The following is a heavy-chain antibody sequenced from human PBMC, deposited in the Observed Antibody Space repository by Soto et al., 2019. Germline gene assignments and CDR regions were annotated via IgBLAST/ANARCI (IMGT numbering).Heavy chain of an antibody. CDR3: ARGLEPEGYSYGSRWFDP. V-gene: IGHV4-34*01. D-gene: IGHD5-18*01. J-gene: IGHJ5*02. CDR1: GGSFSGYY. CDR2: INHSGST. Sequence: LETLSHTCAVYGGSFSGYYWSWIRQPPGKGLEWIGEINHSGSTNYNPSLKSRVTISVDTSKNQFSLKLSSVTAADTAVYYCARGLEPEGYSYGSRWFDPWGQGTLVTVSS.